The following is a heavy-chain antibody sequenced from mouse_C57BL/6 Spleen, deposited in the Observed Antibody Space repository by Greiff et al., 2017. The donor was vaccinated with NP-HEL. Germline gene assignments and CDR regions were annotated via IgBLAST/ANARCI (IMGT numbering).Heavy chain of an antibody. Sequence: QVQLKQSGAELVMPGASVKLSCKASGYTFTSYWMHWVKQRPGQGLEWIGEIDPSDSYTNYNQKFKGKSTLTVDKSSSTAYMQLSSLTSEDSAVYYCARITTVVGAMDYWVKEPQSPSPQ. D-gene: IGHD1-1*01. CDR2: IDPSDSYT. CDR3: ARITTVVGAMDY. CDR1: GYTFTSYW. V-gene: IGHV1-69*01. J-gene: IGHJ4*01.